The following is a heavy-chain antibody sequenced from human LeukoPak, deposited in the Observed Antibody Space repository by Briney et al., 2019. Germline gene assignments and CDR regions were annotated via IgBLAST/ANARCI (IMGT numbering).Heavy chain of an antibody. D-gene: IGHD6-6*01. CDR1: GGSISSYY. Sequence: SETLSLTCSVSGGSISSYYWSWIRQPPGKGLEFIGYIAASGTTKHNPSLKSRVTISMDTSKNQFSLKLSSVTAADTAVYYCARRTPRYSSSSADYWGQGTLVTVSS. CDR2: IAASGTT. J-gene: IGHJ4*02. V-gene: IGHV4-4*08. CDR3: ARRTPRYSSSSADY.